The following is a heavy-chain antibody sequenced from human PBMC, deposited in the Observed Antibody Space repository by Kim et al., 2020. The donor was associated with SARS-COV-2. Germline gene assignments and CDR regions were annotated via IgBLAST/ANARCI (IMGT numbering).Heavy chain of an antibody. CDR1: GFTFSRYA. CDR3: AKGPTAGEAGIDY. CDR2: IRGSGGGT. D-gene: IGHD2-8*02. J-gene: IGHJ4*02. V-gene: IGHV3-23*01. Sequence: GGSLRLSCAASGFTFSRYAMSWVRQAPGKGLEWVSAIRGSGGGTFYADSVKGRFTISRDISRDTVSLQMRSLTVEDSAVYYCAKGPTAGEAGIDYWGKGT.